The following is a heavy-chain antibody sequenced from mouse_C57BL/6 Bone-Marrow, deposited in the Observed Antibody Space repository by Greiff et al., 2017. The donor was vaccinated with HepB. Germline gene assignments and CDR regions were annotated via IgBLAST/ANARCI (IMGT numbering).Heavy chain of an antibody. Sequence: SFKPSFPSPFSPFPLSFLPFFPHLPGHFLYFICELYPSDSYTNYNQKFKGKATLTVDTSSSTAYMQLSSLTSEDSAVYYCARRAGTFWYFDVWGTGTTVTVSS. CDR2: LYPSDSYT. J-gene: IGHJ1*03. CDR3: ARRAGTFWYFDV. D-gene: IGHD4-1*01. CDR1: FSPFPLSF. V-gene: IGHV1-50*01.